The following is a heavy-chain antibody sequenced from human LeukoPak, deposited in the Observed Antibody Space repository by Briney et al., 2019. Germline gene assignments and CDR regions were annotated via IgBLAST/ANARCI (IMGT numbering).Heavy chain of an antibody. J-gene: IGHJ4*02. Sequence: ASVKVSCKASGYTFSSYDINWVRQATGQGLEWMGWVNPNSGNTGYAQRFQGRVTMTRSTSISTAYMELSSLTSDDTAVYYCARSFVGTRKRNDYWGQGTLVTVSS. CDR3: ARSFVGTRKRNDY. V-gene: IGHV1-8*01. CDR2: VNPNSGNT. D-gene: IGHD2-21*01. CDR1: GYTFSSYD.